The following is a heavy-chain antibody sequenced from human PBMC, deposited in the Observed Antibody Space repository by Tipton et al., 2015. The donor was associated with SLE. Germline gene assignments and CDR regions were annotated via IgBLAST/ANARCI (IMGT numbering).Heavy chain of an antibody. J-gene: IGHJ4*02. V-gene: IGHV4-30-4*07. CDR2: IYYSGTT. Sequence: TLSLTCVVSGASISTESYSWSWIRQPPGKGLEWIGYIYYSGTTSYNSSLKSRVTISVDSAKNQFSLKVSSVTAADTAVYFCARGDFWSGLDYWGQGALVTVSS. CDR3: ARGDFWSGLDY. D-gene: IGHD3-3*01. CDR1: GASISTESYS.